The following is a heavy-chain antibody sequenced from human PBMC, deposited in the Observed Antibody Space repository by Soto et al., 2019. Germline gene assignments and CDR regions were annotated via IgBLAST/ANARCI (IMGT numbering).Heavy chain of an antibody. CDR1: GYTFTSYG. Sequence: ASVKVSCKASGYTFTSYGISWVRQAPGQGLEWMGWISAYNGNTNYAQKLQGRVTMTTDTSTSTAYMELRSLRSDDTAVYYCARAALGYCISTSCPLGSCFDPWGPGILVNLAS. CDR3: ARAALGYCISTSCPLGSCFDP. CDR2: ISAYNGNT. V-gene: IGHV1-18*01. D-gene: IGHD2-2*03. J-gene: IGHJ5*02.